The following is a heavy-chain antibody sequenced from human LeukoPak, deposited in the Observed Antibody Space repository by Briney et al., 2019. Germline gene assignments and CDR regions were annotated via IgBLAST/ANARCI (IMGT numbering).Heavy chain of an antibody. V-gene: IGHV3-23*01. CDR3: AKDRYYDSKEDY. Sequence: PGGSLRLSCAASGFTFRSYAMSWVRQAPGKGLEWVSAISGSGGSTYYADSVKGRFTISRDNSKNTLYLQMNSLRAEDTAVYYCAKDRYYDSKEDYWGQGTLVTVSS. J-gene: IGHJ4*02. D-gene: IGHD3-22*01. CDR1: GFTFRSYA. CDR2: ISGSGGST.